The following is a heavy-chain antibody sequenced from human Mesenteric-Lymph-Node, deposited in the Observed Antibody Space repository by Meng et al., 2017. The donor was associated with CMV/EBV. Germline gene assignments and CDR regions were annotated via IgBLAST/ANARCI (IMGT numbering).Heavy chain of an antibody. V-gene: IGHV3-23*01. J-gene: IGHJ3*02. CDR1: GFTFSSYA. D-gene: IGHD3-22*01. CDR2: ISGSGGST. Sequence: GESLKISCAASGFTFSSYAMSWVRQAPGKGLEWVSAISGSGGSTYYADSVKGRFTISRDNSKNTLYLQMNSLRSEDAAVYYCAKERSLSAYYYDSSGSNGAFDIWGQGTMVTVSS. CDR3: AKERSLSAYYYDSSGSNGAFDI.